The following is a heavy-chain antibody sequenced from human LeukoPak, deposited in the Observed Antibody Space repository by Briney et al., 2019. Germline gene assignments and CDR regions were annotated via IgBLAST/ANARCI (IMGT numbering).Heavy chain of an antibody. CDR1: GYTFTGYY. Sequence: ASVKVSCKASGYTFTGYYMHWVRQAPGQGLEWMGWINPNSGGTNYAQKFQGRVTMTRDTSISTAYMELSRLRSDDTAVYYCARVPAANPYYYYYYMDVWGKGTTVTVSS. J-gene: IGHJ6*03. CDR2: INPNSGGT. D-gene: IGHD2-2*01. CDR3: ARVPAANPYYYYYYMDV. V-gene: IGHV1-2*02.